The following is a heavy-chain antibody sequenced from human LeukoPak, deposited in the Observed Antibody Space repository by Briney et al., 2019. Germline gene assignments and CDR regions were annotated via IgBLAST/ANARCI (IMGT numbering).Heavy chain of an antibody. CDR1: GGSFSGYY. V-gene: IGHV4-34*01. CDR3: ARGKYCSRGSCYRNIDLDY. CDR2: INHSGST. J-gene: IGHJ4*02. D-gene: IGHD2-15*01. Sequence: AETLSLTCAVYGGSFSGYYWSWIRQPPGKGLEWIGEINHSGSTNYNPSLKSRVTISVDTSKNQFSLKLSSVTAADTAVYYCARGKYCSRGSCYRNIDLDYWGQGTLVTVSS.